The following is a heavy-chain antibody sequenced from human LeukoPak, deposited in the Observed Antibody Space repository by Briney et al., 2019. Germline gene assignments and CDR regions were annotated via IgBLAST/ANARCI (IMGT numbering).Heavy chain of an antibody. D-gene: IGHD5-18*01. CDR3: ARDPGYSSPRGDY. J-gene: IGHJ4*02. V-gene: IGHV1-2*02. CDR1: GYTFTDYF. Sequence: ASVKVSFKASGYTFTDYFMHWVRQAPGQGLEWMGWINPNSGGTHCAQKFQGRVTMTRDTSISTAYMELSRLRSDDTAVYYCARDPGYSSPRGDYWGQGTLVTVSS. CDR2: INPNSGGT.